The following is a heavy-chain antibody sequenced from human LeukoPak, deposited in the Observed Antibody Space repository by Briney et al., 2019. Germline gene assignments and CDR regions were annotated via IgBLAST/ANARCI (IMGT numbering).Heavy chain of an antibody. CDR3: ASSYSSSPRTYYYYYMDV. CDR1: GYTFTSYG. D-gene: IGHD6-13*01. Sequence: GASVKVSCKASGYTFTSYGISWVRQAPGQGLEWMGWISAYNGNTNYAQKLQGRVTMTTDTSTSTAYMELRSLRSDDTAVYYCASSYSSSPRTYYYYYMDVWGKGTTVTVSS. J-gene: IGHJ6*03. V-gene: IGHV1-18*01. CDR2: ISAYNGNT.